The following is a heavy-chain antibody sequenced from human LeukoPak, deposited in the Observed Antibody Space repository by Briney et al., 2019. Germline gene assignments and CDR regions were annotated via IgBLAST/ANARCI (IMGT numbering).Heavy chain of an antibody. V-gene: IGHV4-34*01. D-gene: IGHD3-22*01. CDR2: INHSGST. J-gene: IGHJ4*02. CDR3: ARGREVGYYDSSGYPYYFDY. CDR1: GGSFSGYY. Sequence: PSETLSLTCAVYGGSFSGYYWSWIRQPPGKGLEWIGEINHSGSTNYNPSLKSRVTISVDTSKNQFSLKLSSVTAADTAVYYCARGREVGYYDSSGYPYYFDYWGQGTLVTVSS.